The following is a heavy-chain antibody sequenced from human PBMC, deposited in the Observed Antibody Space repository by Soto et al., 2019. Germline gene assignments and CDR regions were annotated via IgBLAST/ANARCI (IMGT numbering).Heavy chain of an antibody. Sequence: QVQLVESGGGVIQPGTSLSLSCGSSGFTFRSFGMYWVRQAPGKGLEWVAVVSYDGNHKYYADSVKGRFTVSRDNAKNMLYLQMNSLIGEDTAVYYCAKDVGQQLVLNYGMDVWGQGTTVTVSS. D-gene: IGHD6-13*01. V-gene: IGHV3-30*18. CDR2: VSYDGNHK. CDR3: AKDVGQQLVLNYGMDV. CDR1: GFTFRSFG. J-gene: IGHJ6*02.